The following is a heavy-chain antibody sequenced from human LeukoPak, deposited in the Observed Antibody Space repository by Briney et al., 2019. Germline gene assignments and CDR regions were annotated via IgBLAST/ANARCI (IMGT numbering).Heavy chain of an antibody. J-gene: IGHJ4*02. D-gene: IGHD3-22*01. Sequence: SETLSLTCTVSGGSISSYYWSWIRQPPGKGLEWIGYIYYSGSTNYNPSPKSRVTISVDTSKNQFSLKLSSVTAADTAVYYCARHSPRDYYDSSGYFSNWGQGTLVTVSS. V-gene: IGHV4-59*08. CDR1: GGSISSYY. CDR2: IYYSGST. CDR3: ARHSPRDYYDSSGYFSN.